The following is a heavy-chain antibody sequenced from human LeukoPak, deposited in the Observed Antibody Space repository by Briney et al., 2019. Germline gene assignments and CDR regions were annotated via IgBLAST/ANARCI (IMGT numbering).Heavy chain of an antibody. CDR1: GGSISSSSYY. CDR2: IYYSGST. V-gene: IGHV4-39*01. D-gene: IGHD2-2*01. J-gene: IGHJ4*02. Sequence: PSETLSLTRTVSGGSISSSSYYWGWIRQPPGKGLEWIGSIYYSGSTYYNPSLKSRVTISVDTSKNQFSLKLSSVTAADTAVYYCARVSGSQLLFSIDYWGQGTLVTVSS. CDR3: ARVSGSQLLFSIDY.